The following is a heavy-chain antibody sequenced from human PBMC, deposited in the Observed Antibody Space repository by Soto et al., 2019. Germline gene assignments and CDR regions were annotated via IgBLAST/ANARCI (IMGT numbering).Heavy chain of an antibody. Sequence: QVQLVQSGAEMKEPGSSMKVSCKTSGGTFSSSAISWLRQAPGQGLEWMGGFIPLFRTPDYAQKFQGRVTLAADESTSTGDMELSSLRSEDTAVYYCARDNDRLQLGGNYSYVLDVWGQGTRITVSS. CDR2: FIPLFRTP. D-gene: IGHD4-4*01. CDR1: GGTFSSSA. V-gene: IGHV1-69*12. CDR3: ARDNDRLQLGGNYSYVLDV. J-gene: IGHJ6*02.